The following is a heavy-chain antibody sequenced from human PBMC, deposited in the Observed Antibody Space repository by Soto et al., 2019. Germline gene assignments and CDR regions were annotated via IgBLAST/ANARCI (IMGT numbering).Heavy chain of an antibody. CDR2: IYHSGST. V-gene: IGHV4-4*02. CDR1: GGSISSSNW. D-gene: IGHD5-12*01. J-gene: IGHJ5*02. CDR3: ARLMGDGVATISGWFDP. Sequence: PSETLSLTCAVSGGSISSSNWWSWVRQPPGKGLEWIGEIYHSGSTNYNPSLKSRVTISVDKSKNQFSLKLSSVTAADTAVYYCARLMGDGVATISGWFDPWGQGTLVTVSS.